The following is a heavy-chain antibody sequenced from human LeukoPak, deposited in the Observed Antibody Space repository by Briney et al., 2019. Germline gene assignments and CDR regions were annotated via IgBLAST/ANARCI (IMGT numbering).Heavy chain of an antibody. D-gene: IGHD1-26*01. CDR3: ARDSGSSVYYYYMDV. CDR2: IYHSGST. Sequence: SETLSLTCTVSGYSISSGYYRGWIRQPPGKGLEWIGSIYHSGSTYYNPPLKSRVTISVDTSKNQFSLKLSSVTAADTAVYYCARDSGSSVYYYYMDVWGKGTTVTVSS. J-gene: IGHJ6*03. V-gene: IGHV4-38-2*02. CDR1: GYSISSGYY.